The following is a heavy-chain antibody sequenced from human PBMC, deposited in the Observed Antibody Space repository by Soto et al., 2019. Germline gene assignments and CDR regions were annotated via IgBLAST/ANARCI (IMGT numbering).Heavy chain of an antibody. CDR2: IKQDGSDT. Sequence: EVQLVDPGGGLVQPGGSLRLSCAVSGFIFSDYRMSWVRQAPGKGLEWVANIKQDGSDTKYVNSVKGRFTISRDNVKNSLYLQMNSLRAEDTAVYYCTTGGATEHWGQGTLVTVSS. CDR1: GFIFSDYR. D-gene: IGHD1-1*01. CDR3: TTGGATEH. J-gene: IGHJ4*02. V-gene: IGHV3-7*01.